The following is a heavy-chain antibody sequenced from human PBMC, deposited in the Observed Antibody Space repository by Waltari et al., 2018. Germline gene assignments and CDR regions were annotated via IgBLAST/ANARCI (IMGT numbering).Heavy chain of an antibody. J-gene: IGHJ4*02. Sequence: EVQLVESGGGLVQPGGSLRLSCAAPGFTVSSNYMNWVRQAPGKGLEWVSVIFPAGGTFYADSVKGRFTISRHNFGNTLYLQMDSLRAEDTAVYYCARGDSIEDWGQGTLVTVSS. CDR2: IFPAGGT. D-gene: IGHD2-21*01. CDR1: GFTVSSNY. CDR3: ARGDSIED. V-gene: IGHV3-53*04.